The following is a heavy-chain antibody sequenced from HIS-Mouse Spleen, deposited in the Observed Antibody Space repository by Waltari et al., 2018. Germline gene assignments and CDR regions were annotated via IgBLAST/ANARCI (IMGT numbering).Heavy chain of an antibody. CDR1: GGSISSSSYY. D-gene: IGHD6-13*01. Sequence: QLQLQESGPGLVKPSETLSLTCTVSGGSISSSSYYWGWIRQPPGKGLEWIGSIYYCGSNHYNPSLKSRVTISVDTSKNQFSLKLGSVTAADTAVYYCAREIPYSSSWYDWYFDLWGRGTLVTVSS. V-gene: IGHV4-39*07. CDR3: AREIPYSSSWYDWYFDL. CDR2: IYYCGSN. J-gene: IGHJ2*01.